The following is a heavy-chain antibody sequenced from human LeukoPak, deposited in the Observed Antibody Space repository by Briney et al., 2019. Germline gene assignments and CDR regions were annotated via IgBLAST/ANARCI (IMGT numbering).Heavy chain of an antibody. D-gene: IGHD3-3*02. J-gene: IGHJ4*02. CDR1: GGSFSGYY. V-gene: IGHV4-34*01. CDR2: INHSGST. CDR3: ARSLALLRYIDF. Sequence: SETLSLTCAVYGGSFSGYYWSWIRQPPRKGLEWIGEINHSGSTNYNPSLKSGVTISVDTSKNQFSLKLSSVTAADTAVYYCARSLALLRYIDFWGQGTLVTVSS.